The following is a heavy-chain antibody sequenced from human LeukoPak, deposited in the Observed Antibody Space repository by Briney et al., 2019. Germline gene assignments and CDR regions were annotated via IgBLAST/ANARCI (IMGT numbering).Heavy chain of an antibody. D-gene: IGHD3-9*01. CDR1: GLSFSSFA. V-gene: IGHV3-23*01. J-gene: IGHJ5*02. CDR3: AKDGSGVLRYFDWYSSGPPPHTWFDP. Sequence: GGSLRLTCAASGLSFSSFAMSWVRQGPARGLEWVSSIRGNGETFYADSVKGRFTISRDNSKNTLYLQMNSLRAEDTAVYYCAKDGSGVLRYFDWYSSGPPPHTWFDPWGQGTLVTVSS. CDR2: IRGNGET.